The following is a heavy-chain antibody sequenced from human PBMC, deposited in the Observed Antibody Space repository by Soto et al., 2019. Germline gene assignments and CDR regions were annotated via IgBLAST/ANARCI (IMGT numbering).Heavy chain of an antibody. J-gene: IGHJ4*01. Sequence: SSETLCLSSTAAGGYRTNIIYFWIWVRQPPGKGLEWIGHINYRGNTVYNPSLKGRVTISVDTSKNQFSLRLNSVTAADTAIYYCARHHGLEWGQGTLVTSSS. CDR3: ARHHGLE. V-gene: IGHV4-61*01. D-gene: IGHD1-1*01. CDR1: GGYRTNIIYF. CDR2: INYRGNT.